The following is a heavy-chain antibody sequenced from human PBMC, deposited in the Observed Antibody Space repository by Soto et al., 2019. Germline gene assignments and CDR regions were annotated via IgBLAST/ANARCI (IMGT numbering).Heavy chain of an antibody. CDR1: GFTFGSDW. CDR3: ARGGAPVSLGFDS. J-gene: IGHJ4*02. CDR2: IRGDGSDK. Sequence: EVQLVESGGDLVQPGGSLTLACAASGFTFGSDWMSWVRQTPGKGLEWVANIRGDGSDKYYVDSVKGRFTISRDNAKNSLFLRMNDWRAGDAAVCYCARGGAPVSLGFDSWGQGTLVTVSS. D-gene: IGHD3-16*01. V-gene: IGHV3-7*04.